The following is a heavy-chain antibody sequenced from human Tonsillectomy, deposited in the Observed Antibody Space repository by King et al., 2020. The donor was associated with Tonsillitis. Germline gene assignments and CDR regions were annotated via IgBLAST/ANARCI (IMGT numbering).Heavy chain of an antibody. Sequence: QLVQSGAEVKKPGASVKVSCKASGYTFTSYGISWVRQAPGQGLEWMGWISAYNGNTNYAQKFQGRVTMTTDTSTTTAYMELRSLRSDDTSVYYCAREGWYGDYYYGMDVWGQGTTVTVSS. V-gene: IGHV1-18*04. J-gene: IGHJ6*02. D-gene: IGHD6-19*01. CDR2: ISAYNGNT. CDR1: GYTFTSYG. CDR3: AREGWYGDYYYGMDV.